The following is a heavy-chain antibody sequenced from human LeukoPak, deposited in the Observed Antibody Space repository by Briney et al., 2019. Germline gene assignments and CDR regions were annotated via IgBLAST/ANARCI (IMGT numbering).Heavy chain of an antibody. CDR2: ISSSGSTI. D-gene: IGHD3-10*02. V-gene: IGHV3-48*03. CDR3: AELGITMIGGV. CDR1: GFTFSRYS. Sequence: PGGSLRLSCAASGFTFSRYSMHWVRQAPGKGLEWVSAISSSGSTIYYADSVKGRFTISRDNAKNSLYLQMNSLRAEDTAVYYCAELGITMIGGVWGKGTTVTISS. J-gene: IGHJ6*04.